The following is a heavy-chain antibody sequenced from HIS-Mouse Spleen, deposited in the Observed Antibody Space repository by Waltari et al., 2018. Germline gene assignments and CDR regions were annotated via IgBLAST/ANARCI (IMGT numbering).Heavy chain of an antibody. D-gene: IGHD6-13*01. J-gene: IGHJ2*01. V-gene: IGHV4-39*07. CDR3: AREIPYSSSWYDWYFDL. CDR2: IYYSGGT. CDR1: GGSISSSSYY. Sequence: QLQLQESGPGLVKPSETLSLTCTVSGGSISSSSYYLGWIRQPPGRGREWIGSIYYSGGTYYNPSLKSRVTISVDTSKNQFSLKLSSVTAADTAVYYCAREIPYSSSWYDWYFDLWGRGTLVTVSS.